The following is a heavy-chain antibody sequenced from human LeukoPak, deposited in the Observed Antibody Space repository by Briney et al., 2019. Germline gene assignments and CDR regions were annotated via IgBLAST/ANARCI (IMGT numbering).Heavy chain of an antibody. D-gene: IGHD3-22*01. J-gene: IGHJ4*02. V-gene: IGHV3-23*01. CDR1: GFTISSNA. CDR2: ISGSGGST. CDR3: AKHGGQWLPITGIDY. Sequence: GGSLRLSCAASGFTISSNAMSWVRQAPGKGLEWVSAISGSGGSTYYADSVKGRFTISRDNSKNTLYLQMNSLRAEDTAVYYCAKHGGQWLPITGIDYWGQGTLVTVSS.